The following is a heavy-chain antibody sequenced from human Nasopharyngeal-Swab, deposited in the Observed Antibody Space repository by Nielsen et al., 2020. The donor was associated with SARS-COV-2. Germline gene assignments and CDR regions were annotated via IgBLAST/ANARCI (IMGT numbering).Heavy chain of an antibody. CDR1: GFTFSSYL. V-gene: IGHV3-30-3*01. J-gene: IGHJ4*02. D-gene: IGHD1-26*01. CDR2: ISYDGSNE. CDR3: ARVWQMGELVGGLAY. Sequence: GESLKISCVASGFTFSSYLMHWVRQAPGKGLEWVAVISYDGSNEHYVDSVKGRFTISRDNSKNTLYLQMNSLRPEDTAVYYCARVWQMGELVGGLAYWGQGTLVTVSS.